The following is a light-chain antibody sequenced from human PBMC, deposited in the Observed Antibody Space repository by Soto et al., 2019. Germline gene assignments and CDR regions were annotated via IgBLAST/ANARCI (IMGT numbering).Light chain of an antibody. V-gene: IGKV3-11*01. CDR3: QQRSNWPST. CDR1: QSVSRA. CDR2: DVS. J-gene: IGKJ2*01. Sequence: EIVLTQSPATLSLFPGERATLSCRASQSVSRALAWYQQKPGQAPRLLIYDVSNRATGIPARFSGSGSGTDVTLTISSLEPEDFAVYYCQQRSNWPSTFGQGTKLEIK.